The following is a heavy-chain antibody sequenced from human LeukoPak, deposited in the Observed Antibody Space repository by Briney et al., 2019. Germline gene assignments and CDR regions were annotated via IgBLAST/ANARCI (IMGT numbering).Heavy chain of an antibody. D-gene: IGHD6-13*01. CDR2: IYYSGST. J-gene: IGHJ5*02. Sequence: SETLSLTCAVSGASISGSGYYLGWIRQPPGKGLEWIGSIYYSGSTYYNPSLKSRVTISVDTSKNQFSLKLSSVTAADTAVYYCARFSSWYTWFDPWGQGTLVTVSS. CDR1: GASISGSGYY. CDR3: ARFSSWYTWFDP. V-gene: IGHV4-39*07.